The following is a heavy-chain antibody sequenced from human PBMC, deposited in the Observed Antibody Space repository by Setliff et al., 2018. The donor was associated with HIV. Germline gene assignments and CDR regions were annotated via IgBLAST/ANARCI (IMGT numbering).Heavy chain of an antibody. CDR1: GDSINTDVVS. CDR2: IYLTGNT. D-gene: IGHD1-26*01. CDR3: AREGTWETYFDA. J-gene: IGHJ4*02. Sequence: SETLSLTCTISGDSINTDVVSWNWIRQPAGKGLEWIGHIYLTGNTNYNPSLKSRVTISLDSSKSQFSLMMTSLTTADTAVYYCAREGTWETYFDAWGRGLLVTVSS. V-gene: IGHV4-61*09.